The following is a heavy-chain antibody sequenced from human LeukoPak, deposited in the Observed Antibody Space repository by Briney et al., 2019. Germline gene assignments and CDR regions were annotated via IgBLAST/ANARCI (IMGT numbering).Heavy chain of an antibody. CDR1: GYTFIAYY. V-gene: IGHV1-2*06. J-gene: IGHJ3*02. CDR2: INPNSGGT. CDR3: ARRGSGYYDSREAFGI. D-gene: IGHD3-22*01. Sequence: GASVKVSCKASGYTFIAYYIYWMRQAPGQGLEWVGRINPNSGGTNYAQNFQDRVTLTRDTSITTAYMGLNRLISDDTAVYYCARRGSGYYDSREAFGIWGQGTMVTVSS.